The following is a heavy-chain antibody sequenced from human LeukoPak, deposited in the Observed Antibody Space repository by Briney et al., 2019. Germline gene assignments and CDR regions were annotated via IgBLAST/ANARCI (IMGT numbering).Heavy chain of an antibody. CDR1: GGSFSGYY. CDR2: INHSGRT. V-gene: IGHV4-34*01. Sequence: SETLSLTCAVYGGSFSGYYWSWIRQPPGKGLEWIGEINHSGRTNYNPSLKSRVIISVDTSKNQFSLKPSSVTAADTAVYYCARPLGYCSDSRCPQSWFDPWGQGTLVTVSS. CDR3: ARPLGYCSDSRCPQSWFDP. J-gene: IGHJ5*02. D-gene: IGHD2-15*01.